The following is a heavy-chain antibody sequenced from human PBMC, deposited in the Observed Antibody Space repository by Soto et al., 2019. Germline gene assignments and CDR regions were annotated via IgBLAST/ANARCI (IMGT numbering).Heavy chain of an antibody. CDR3: ARSRGSGGVEYNMDV. CDR2: IMSDGSGT. V-gene: IGHV3-74*01. CDR1: GFTFSSYW. J-gene: IGHJ6*02. Sequence: EVQLVESGGGLVQPGGSLRLSCAASGFTFSSYWMHWVRQGPGEGLVWVSRIMSDGSGTTYADSVKGRFTISRDNAKNTLYLQMKSLRAEDTAVYHCARSRGSGGVEYNMDVWGQGTTVTVSS. D-gene: IGHD3-16*01.